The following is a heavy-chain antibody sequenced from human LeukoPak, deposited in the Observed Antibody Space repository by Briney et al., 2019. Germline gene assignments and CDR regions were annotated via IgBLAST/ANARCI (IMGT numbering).Heavy chain of an antibody. CDR1: GFTFSSYA. CDR3: AKDIRTVISAFDY. CDR2: IGGSGGST. V-gene: IGHV3-23*01. D-gene: IGHD3-10*01. J-gene: IGHJ4*02. Sequence: GGSLRLSCAASGFTFSSYAMSWVRQAPGKGLEWVSAIGGSGGSTYYAESVKGRFTISRDNSKNTLYLQMNSLRAEDTAVYYCAKDIRTVISAFDYWGQGTLVTVSS.